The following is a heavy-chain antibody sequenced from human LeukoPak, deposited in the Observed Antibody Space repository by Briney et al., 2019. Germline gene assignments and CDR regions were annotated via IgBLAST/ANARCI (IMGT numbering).Heavy chain of an antibody. CDR2: ISSSGSTI. CDR1: GGSISGDY. J-gene: IGHJ4*02. D-gene: IGHD5-12*01. Sequence: LSLTCTVSGGSISGDYWSWIRQAPGKGLEWVSYISSSGSTIYYADSVKGRFTISRDNAKNSLYLQMNSLRAEDTAVYYCARRIVATIAQYYFDYWGQGTLVTVST. V-gene: IGHV3-11*04. CDR3: ARRIVATIAQYYFDY.